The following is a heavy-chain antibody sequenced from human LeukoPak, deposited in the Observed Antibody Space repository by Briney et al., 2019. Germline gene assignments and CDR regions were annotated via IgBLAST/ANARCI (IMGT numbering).Heavy chain of an antibody. D-gene: IGHD5-12*01. V-gene: IGHV4-4*07. CDR2: IYTSGST. CDR3: ATEHSGFDSYYYYYMDV. Sequence: SETLSLTCTVYGGSISSYYWRWVRQPAGKGLEWIGRIYTSGSTNYNPSLKSRVTMSVDTSKNQFSLKLSSVPAADTAVYYCATEHSGFDSYYYYYMDVWGKGTTVTVSS. CDR1: GGSISSYY. J-gene: IGHJ6*03.